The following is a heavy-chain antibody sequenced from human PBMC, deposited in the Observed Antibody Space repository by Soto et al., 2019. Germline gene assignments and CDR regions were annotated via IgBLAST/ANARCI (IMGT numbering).Heavy chain of an antibody. CDR1: GDSISSGGYS. CDR3: ARDDLYGGWFDP. V-gene: IGHV4-30-2*01. J-gene: IGHJ5*02. D-gene: IGHD4-17*01. Sequence: SETLSLTCAVSGDSISSGGYSWNWIRQPPGKGLEWIGYIYHSGYTYYNPSLKSRVTISVDKSKNQFSLHLNSVTAADTAVYYCARDDLYGGWFDPWGQGTLVTVS. CDR2: IYHSGYT.